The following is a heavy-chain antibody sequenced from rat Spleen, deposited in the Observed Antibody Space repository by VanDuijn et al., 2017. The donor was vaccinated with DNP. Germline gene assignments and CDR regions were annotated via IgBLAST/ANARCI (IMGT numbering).Heavy chain of an antibody. CDR2: IIYDGSRT. CDR3: TTQAYYDGGYYWYFDF. Sequence: EVQLMESDGGLVQPGRSLKLSCAASGFTFSDYNMAWVRQAPKKGLEWVATIIYDGSRTYYRDSVKGRFTISRDNAKSTLYLQMDSLRSEDTATDYCTTQAYYDGGYYWYFDFWGPGTMVTVCS. CDR1: GFTFSDYN. D-gene: IGHD1-12*02. J-gene: IGHJ1*01. V-gene: IGHV5S10*01.